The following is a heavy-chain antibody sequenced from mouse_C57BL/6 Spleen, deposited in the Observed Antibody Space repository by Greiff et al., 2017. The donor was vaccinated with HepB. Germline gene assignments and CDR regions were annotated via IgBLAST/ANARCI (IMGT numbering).Heavy chain of an antibody. CDR3: ANSNYWYFDV. D-gene: IGHD2-5*01. CDR1: GYAFSSSW. J-gene: IGHJ1*03. Sequence: VQLQESGPELVKPGASVKISCKASGYAFSSSWMNWVKQRPGKGLEWIGRIYPGDGDTNYNGKFKGKATLTADKSSSTAYMQLSSLTSEDSAVYFCANSNYWYFDVWGTGTTVTVSS. V-gene: IGHV1-82*01. CDR2: IYPGDGDT.